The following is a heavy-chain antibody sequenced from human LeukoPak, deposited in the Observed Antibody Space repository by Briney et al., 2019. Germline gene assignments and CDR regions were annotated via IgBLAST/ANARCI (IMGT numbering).Heavy chain of an antibody. Sequence: GASVKVSCKASGYTFTGYYMHWVRQAPGQGLQWVGWINPKSGGTNSAQRFQGRVSMTTDTSSATAYMELSRLTSDDTAVYFCARGTIGSYSSVHDWGQGTLITVSS. CDR3: ARGTIGSYSSVHD. D-gene: IGHD1-26*01. J-gene: IGHJ1*01. CDR1: GYTFTGYY. CDR2: INPKSGGT. V-gene: IGHV1-2*02.